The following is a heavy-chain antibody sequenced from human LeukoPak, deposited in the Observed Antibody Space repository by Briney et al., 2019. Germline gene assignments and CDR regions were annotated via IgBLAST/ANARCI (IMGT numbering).Heavy chain of an antibody. Sequence: PGESLRLSCAASGFTFSSYSMNWVRQAPGKGLEWVSYISSSSSTIYYADSVKGRFTISRDNSKNTLSLQMNSLRAEDTAIYYCTRSGYRHPYHFDSWGQGTLVTVSS. J-gene: IGHJ4*02. CDR3: TRSGYRHPYHFDS. CDR2: ISSSSSTI. V-gene: IGHV3-48*01. D-gene: IGHD3-22*01. CDR1: GFTFSSYS.